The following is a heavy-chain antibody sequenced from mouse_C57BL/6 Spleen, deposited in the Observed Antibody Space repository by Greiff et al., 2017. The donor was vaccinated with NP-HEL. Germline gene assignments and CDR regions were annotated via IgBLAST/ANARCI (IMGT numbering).Heavy chain of an antibody. D-gene: IGHD1-1*01. CDR2: IYPRSGNT. Sequence: QVQLQQSGAELARPGASVKLSCKASGYTFTSYGISWVKQRTGQGLEWIGEIYPRSGNTYYNEKFKGKATLTADKSSSTAYMELRSLTSEDSAVYFCARLKDYYYGSSTYAMDYWGQGTSVTVSS. CDR1: GYTFTSYG. CDR3: ARLKDYYYGSSTYAMDY. J-gene: IGHJ4*01. V-gene: IGHV1-81*01.